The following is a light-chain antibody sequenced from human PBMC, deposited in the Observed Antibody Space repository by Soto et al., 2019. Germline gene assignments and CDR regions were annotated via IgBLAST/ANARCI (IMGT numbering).Light chain of an antibody. CDR1: QSISSW. V-gene: IGKV1-5*03. Sequence: DIQMTQSPSTLSASVGDRVTITCRASQSISSWLAWYQQKPGKAPNLLIYKASSLESGVPSRFSGRGSGTEFTLTISSLQPDDFATYYCQQYNTSPYTFGPGTEVDIK. J-gene: IGKJ3*01. CDR3: QQYNTSPYT. CDR2: KAS.